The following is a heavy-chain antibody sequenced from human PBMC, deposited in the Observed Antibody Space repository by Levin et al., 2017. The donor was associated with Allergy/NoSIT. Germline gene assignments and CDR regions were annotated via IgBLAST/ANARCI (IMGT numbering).Heavy chain of an antibody. J-gene: IGHJ1*01. Sequence: SGPTLVKPTQTLTLTCTFSGFSFSTNGVGVGWIRQPPGKALEWLAVIYWDDDKRYSPFLKSRLTITKVTSENQVVLTLTNMDPVDTATYVCARYSGTSFQYWSQGTLVTVSS. D-gene: IGHD1-26*01. CDR3: ARYSGTSFQY. CDR1: GFSFSTNGVG. V-gene: IGHV2-5*02. CDR2: IYWDDDK.